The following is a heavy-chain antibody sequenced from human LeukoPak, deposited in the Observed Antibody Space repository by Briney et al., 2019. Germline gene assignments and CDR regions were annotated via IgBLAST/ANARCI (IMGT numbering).Heavy chain of an antibody. CDR1: GFTFSNYA. CDR3: ARGEYCSGGSCYPPYYYYYMDV. Sequence: GGSLRLSCAASGFTFSNYAMHWVRQAPGKGLEWVAVISYDGSNKYYADSVKGRFTISRDNSKNTLYLQMNSLRAEDTAVYYCARGEYCSGGSCYPPYYYYYMDVWGKGTTVTVSS. V-gene: IGHV3-30*04. J-gene: IGHJ6*03. CDR2: ISYDGSNK. D-gene: IGHD2-15*01.